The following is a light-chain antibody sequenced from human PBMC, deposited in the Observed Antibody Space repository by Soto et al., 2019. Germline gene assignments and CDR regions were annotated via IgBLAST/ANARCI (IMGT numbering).Light chain of an antibody. CDR2: GAS. J-gene: IGKJ1*01. CDR1: QSVSSSY. Sequence: EIVLTQSPGTLSLSPGERATLSCRASQSVSSSYLAWYQQKPGQAPRPLIYGASSRAIGIPDRFSGSGSGTDFTLTISILQPEDFAVYYCQQYGSSPWTFGQGTKVEIK. CDR3: QQYGSSPWT. V-gene: IGKV3-20*01.